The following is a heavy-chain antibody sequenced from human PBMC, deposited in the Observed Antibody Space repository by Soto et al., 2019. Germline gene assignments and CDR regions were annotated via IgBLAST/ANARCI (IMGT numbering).Heavy chain of an antibody. V-gene: IGHV3-33*01. Sequence: QVQLVESGGGVVQPGRSLRLSCAASGFTFSSYGMHWVRQAPGKGLEWVAVIWYDGSNKYYADSVKGRFTISRDNSQNTLYLQMNSLRAEDTAVYYCARDLGAVALDVWGKGTTVTVSS. CDR1: GFTFSSYG. D-gene: IGHD3-16*01. J-gene: IGHJ6*04. CDR2: IWYDGSNK. CDR3: ARDLGAVALDV.